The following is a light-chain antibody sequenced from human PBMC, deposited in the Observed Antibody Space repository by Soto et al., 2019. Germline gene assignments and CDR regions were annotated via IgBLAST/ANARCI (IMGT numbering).Light chain of an antibody. Sequence: EIVLTQSPGTLSLSSGERATLSCRASQSVRSNYLAWYQQKPGQAPRLLIDGASSRATVIPDCFGGGGGGTVFTITSSRLEHEDFAVYYCQQYASSPLTFGGGTKVEIK. V-gene: IGKV3-20*01. J-gene: IGKJ4*01. CDR1: QSVRSNY. CDR2: GAS. CDR3: QQYASSPLT.